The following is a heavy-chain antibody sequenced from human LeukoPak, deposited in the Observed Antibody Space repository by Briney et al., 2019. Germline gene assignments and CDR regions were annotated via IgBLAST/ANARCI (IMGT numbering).Heavy chain of an antibody. J-gene: IGHJ4*02. CDR2: IWYDGSNK. V-gene: IGHV3-33*01. D-gene: IGHD4-17*01. CDR1: GFTFSSYG. Sequence: PGGSLRLSCAASGFTFSSYGMHWVRQAPGKGLEWVAVIWYDGSNKYYADSVKGRFTISRDNSKNTLYLQMNSLRAEDTAVYYCARVKSTTVTVLDYWGRGTLVTVSS. CDR3: ARVKSTTVTVLDY.